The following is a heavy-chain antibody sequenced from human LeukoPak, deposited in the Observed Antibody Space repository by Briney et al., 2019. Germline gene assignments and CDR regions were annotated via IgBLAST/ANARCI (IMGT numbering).Heavy chain of an antibody. CDR3: ASGTLLYSRGYFDY. Sequence: SETLSLTCTVSGGSISSYYWSWIRQPPGKGLEWIGYIYYSGSTNYNPSLKSRVTISVDTSKNQFSLKLSSVTAADTAVYYCASGTLLYSRGYFDYWGQGTLVTVSS. CDR2: IYYSGST. V-gene: IGHV4-59*08. J-gene: IGHJ4*02. D-gene: IGHD6-13*01. CDR1: GGSISSYY.